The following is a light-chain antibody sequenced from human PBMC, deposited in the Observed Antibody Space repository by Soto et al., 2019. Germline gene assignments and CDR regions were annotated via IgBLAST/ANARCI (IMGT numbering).Light chain of an antibody. V-gene: IGLV2-14*01. CDR1: SSDIGAYNY. CDR3: FSFTTDWTHV. Sequence: QSALTQPASVSGSPGQSITISCTGSSSDIGAYNYVSWFQQYPGKAPKLIISEVSNRPSGVSNRFSGSKSGTAASLTISGLQTEDEADYFCFSFTTDWTHVFGTATKVTVL. CDR2: EVS. J-gene: IGLJ1*01.